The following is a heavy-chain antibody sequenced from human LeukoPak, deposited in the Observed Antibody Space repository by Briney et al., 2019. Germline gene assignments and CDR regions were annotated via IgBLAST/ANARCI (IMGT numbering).Heavy chain of an antibody. Sequence: ASVKVSCKASGYTFTSYDINWVRQATGQGLEWMGGMNPNSGNTGYAQKFQGRVTITTNTSISTAYMELSSLRSEDPAVYYCARVPGAIVRQMGRVRLQPWRQGPVVRVSS. V-gene: IGHV1-8*03. J-gene: IGHJ1*01. CDR3: ARVPGAIVRQMGRVRLQP. D-gene: IGHD2-2*02. CDR2: MNPNSGNT. CDR1: GYTFTSYD.